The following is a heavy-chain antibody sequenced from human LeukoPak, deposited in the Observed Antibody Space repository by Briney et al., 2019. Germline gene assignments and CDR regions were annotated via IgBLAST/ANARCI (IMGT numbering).Heavy chain of an antibody. Sequence: SETLSLTCTVSGGSISSYYWSWIRQPPGKGLEWIGYIYYSGSTNYNPSLKSRVTISVDTSKNQFSLKLSSVTAADTAVYYCARGLAAYSSGWYYFDYWGQGTLVTVSS. CDR2: IYYSGST. CDR3: ARGLAAYSSGWYYFDY. V-gene: IGHV4-59*01. J-gene: IGHJ4*02. D-gene: IGHD6-19*01. CDR1: GGSISSYY.